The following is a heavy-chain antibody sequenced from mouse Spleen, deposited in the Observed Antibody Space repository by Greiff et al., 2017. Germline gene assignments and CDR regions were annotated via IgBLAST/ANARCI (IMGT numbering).Heavy chain of an antibody. V-gene: IGHV5-4*02. CDR3: ARDYYGSSYELFAY. J-gene: IGHJ3*01. CDR1: GFTFSDYY. Sequence: EVQGVESGGGLVKPGGSLKLSCAASGFTFSDYYMYWVRQTPEKRLEWVATISDGGSYTYYPDSVKGRFTISRDNAKNNLYLQMSSLKSEDTAMYYCARDYYGSSYELFAYWGQGTLVTVSA. CDR2: ISDGGSYT. D-gene: IGHD1-1*01.